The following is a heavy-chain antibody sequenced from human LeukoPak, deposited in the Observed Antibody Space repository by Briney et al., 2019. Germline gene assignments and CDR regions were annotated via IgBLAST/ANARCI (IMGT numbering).Heavy chain of an antibody. CDR2: ISGSGDRT. Sequence: GGSLRRSCAASGFTFSNNAMTWVRQTPGKGLEWVSAISGSGDRTYYADSVKGRFTISRDNSKNTVSLQMNSLRAEDTAIYYCAKEGGRGYTYGFDYWGQGTLVTVSS. V-gene: IGHV3-23*01. CDR1: GFTFSNNA. J-gene: IGHJ4*02. D-gene: IGHD5-18*01. CDR3: AKEGGRGYTYGFDY.